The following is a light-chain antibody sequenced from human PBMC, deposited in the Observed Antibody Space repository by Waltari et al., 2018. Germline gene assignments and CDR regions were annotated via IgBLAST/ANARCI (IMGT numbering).Light chain of an antibody. J-gene: IGKJ1*01. CDR1: QVISNY. CDR2: AAS. CDR3: QKYNSAPWT. V-gene: IGKV1-27*01. Sequence: DIQMTQSPSSLSASVGDSVTITCRASQVISNYLAWYQQKPGKVPKLLIYAASILQSGVPSRFSGSGSGTDFTLTISSLQPEDVATYYCQKYNSAPWTFGQGTKVGIK.